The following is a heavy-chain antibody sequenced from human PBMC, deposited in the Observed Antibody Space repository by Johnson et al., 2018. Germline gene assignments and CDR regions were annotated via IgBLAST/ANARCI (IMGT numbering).Heavy chain of an antibody. J-gene: IGHJ1*01. CDR3: AREEGYGYFQH. CDR2: ISYDGRNK. Sequence: QVQLVQSGGGVVQPGRSLRLSCAASGFTFSSYGMHWVRQAPGKGLEWVAVISYDGRNKYYADSVKGRFTISRDNANNSLYLQMNSLRAEDTAVYYCAREEGYGYFQHWGQGTLVTVSS. D-gene: IGHD5-18*01. V-gene: IGHV3-30*19. CDR1: GFTFSSYG.